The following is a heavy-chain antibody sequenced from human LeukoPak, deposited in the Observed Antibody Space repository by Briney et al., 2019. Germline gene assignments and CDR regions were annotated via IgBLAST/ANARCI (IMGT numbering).Heavy chain of an antibody. CDR1: GFTFSIYA. J-gene: IGHJ5*02. CDR3: ARGHGSGSYYPTPFDP. CDR2: ISYDGSNK. D-gene: IGHD3-10*01. V-gene: IGHV3-30*04. Sequence: GGSLRLSCAASGFTFSIYAMHWVRQAPGKGLEWVAVISYDGSNKYYADSVKGRFTISRDNSKNTLYLQMNSLRAEDTAVYYCARGHGSGSYYPTPFDPWGQGTLVTVSS.